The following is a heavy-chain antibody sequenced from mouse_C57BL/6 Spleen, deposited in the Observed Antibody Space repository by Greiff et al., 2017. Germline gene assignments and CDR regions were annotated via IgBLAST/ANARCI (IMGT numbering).Heavy chain of an antibody. CDR1: GYTFTSYT. D-gene: IGHD1-1*01. CDR2: INPSSGYT. V-gene: IGHV1-4*01. Sequence: QVQLKESGAELARPGASVKMSCKASGYTFTSYTMHWVKQRPGQGLEWIGYINPSSGYTKYNQKFKDKATLTADKSSSTAYMQLSSLTSEDSAVYYCARSGTTVDYFDDWGQGTTLTVSS. J-gene: IGHJ2*01. CDR3: ARSGTTVDYFDD.